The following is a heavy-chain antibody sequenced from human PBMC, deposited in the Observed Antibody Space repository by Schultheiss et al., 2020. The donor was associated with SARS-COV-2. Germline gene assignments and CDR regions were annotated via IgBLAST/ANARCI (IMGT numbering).Heavy chain of an antibody. CDR3: ANPQHAIYYYYGMDV. CDR1: GFTFSSYG. CDR2: ISRSGSTI. D-gene: IGHD3-9*01. Sequence: GGSLRLSCAASGFTFSSYGMHWVRQAPGKGLEWVSYISRSGSTIHYADSVKGRFTISRANSKNTLYLQMNSLRAEDTAVYYCANPQHAIYYYYGMDVWGQGTTVTVSS. J-gene: IGHJ6*02. V-gene: IGHV3-48*04.